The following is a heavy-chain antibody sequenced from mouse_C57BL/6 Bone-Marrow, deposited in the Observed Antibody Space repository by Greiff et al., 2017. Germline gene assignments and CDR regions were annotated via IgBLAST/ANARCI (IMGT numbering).Heavy chain of an antibody. CDR2: INPSSGGT. CDR3: GRTRRKYCDV. CDR1: GYTFTSYW. Sequence: VQLQQPGTELVKPGASVKLSCKASGYTFTSYWMHWVQQRPGHGLEWIGNINPSSGGTNYNEKFKSKATLTVDKTTSTAYLQSSSLTDEDTAVYDCGRTRRKYCDVWGKGTTVTVSS. V-gene: IGHV1-53*01. J-gene: IGHJ1*03.